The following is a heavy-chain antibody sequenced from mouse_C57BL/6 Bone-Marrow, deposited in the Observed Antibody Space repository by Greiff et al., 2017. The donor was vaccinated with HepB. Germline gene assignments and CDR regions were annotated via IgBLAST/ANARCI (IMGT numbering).Heavy chain of an antibody. CDR2: INPGSGGT. J-gene: IGHJ3*01. CDR3: AREEHWDVGFAY. D-gene: IGHD4-1*01. Sequence: VQLQQSGAELVRPGTSVKVSCKASGYAFTNYLIEWVKQRPGQGLEWIGVINPGSGGTNYNEKFKGKATLTADKSSSTAYMQLSSLRSEDSAVDVGAREEHWDVGFAYWGQGTLVTVSA. V-gene: IGHV1-54*01. CDR1: GYAFTNYL.